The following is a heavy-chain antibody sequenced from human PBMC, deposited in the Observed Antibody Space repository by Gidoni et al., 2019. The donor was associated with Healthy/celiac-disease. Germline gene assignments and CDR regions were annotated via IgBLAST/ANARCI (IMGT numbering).Heavy chain of an antibody. CDR2: IYYSGST. CDR3: ARRGSDRTNKQMDV. V-gene: IGHV4-39*01. Sequence: QLQLQESGPGLVKPSETLSLTCTVSGGSISSGSYYWGWIRQPPGKGLECIGSIYYSGSTYYNPSLKSRVTISVNTSKNQFSLKLSSVTAADTAVYYCARRGSDRTNKQMDVWGQGTTVTVSS. D-gene: IGHD3-16*01. J-gene: IGHJ6*02. CDR1: GGSISSGSYY.